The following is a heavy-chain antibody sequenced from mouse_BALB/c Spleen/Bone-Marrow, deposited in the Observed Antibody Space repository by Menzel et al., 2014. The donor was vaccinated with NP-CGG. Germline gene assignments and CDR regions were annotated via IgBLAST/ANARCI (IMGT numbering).Heavy chain of an antibody. V-gene: IGHV5-6-3*01. Sequence: EVMLVESGGGLVQPGGSLTLSCAASGFTFRNYGMSWVRQAPDKRLELVADINSNGDSIYYPDSVKGRFTISRDNAKNTRYLQMSSLKSEDTAMYHCVIGVDHQSWFAYWVQGTLVTVSA. J-gene: IGHJ3*01. CDR2: INSNGDSI. CDR1: GFTFRNYG. CDR3: VIGVDHQSWFAY.